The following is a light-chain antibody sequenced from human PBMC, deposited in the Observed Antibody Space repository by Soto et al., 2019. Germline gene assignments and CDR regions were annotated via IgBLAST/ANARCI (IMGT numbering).Light chain of an antibody. CDR1: QSVSSSY. Sequence: MVVTHSPFTLSLSPFGIGTLSFSASQSVSSSYLAWYQQKPGQAPRLLIYGASSRATGIPDRFSGSGSGTDFTLTISRLEPEDFAVYYCQQYGSSPWTFGQGTKVDIK. CDR3: QQYGSSPWT. CDR2: GAS. J-gene: IGKJ1*01. V-gene: IGKV3-20*01.